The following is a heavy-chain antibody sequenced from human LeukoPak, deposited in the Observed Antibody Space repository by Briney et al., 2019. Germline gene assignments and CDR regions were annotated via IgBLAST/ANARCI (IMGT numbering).Heavy chain of an antibody. Sequence: PGGSLRLSCAASGFTFSSYWMGWVRQAPGKGLEWVAVISYDGSNKYYADSVKGRFTISRDNSKNTLYLQMNSLRAEDTAVYYCAKDYRRYLIQLGGYYFDYWGQGTLVTVSS. V-gene: IGHV3-30*18. CDR1: GFTFSSYW. D-gene: IGHD5-18*01. J-gene: IGHJ4*02. CDR3: AKDYRRYLIQLGGYYFDY. CDR2: ISYDGSNK.